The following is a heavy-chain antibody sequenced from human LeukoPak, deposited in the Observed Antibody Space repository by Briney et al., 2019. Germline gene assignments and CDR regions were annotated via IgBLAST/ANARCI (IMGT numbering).Heavy chain of an antibody. D-gene: IGHD4-17*01. V-gene: IGHV3-21*01. Sequence: PGGSLRLSCAASGFTFSSYSMNWVHQAPGKGLEWVSSISSSSSYIYYADSVKGRFTISRDNAKNSLYLQMNSLRAEDTAVYYCASFTVTTPFDYWGQGTLVTVSS. CDR2: ISSSSSYI. J-gene: IGHJ4*02. CDR1: GFTFSSYS. CDR3: ASFTVTTPFDY.